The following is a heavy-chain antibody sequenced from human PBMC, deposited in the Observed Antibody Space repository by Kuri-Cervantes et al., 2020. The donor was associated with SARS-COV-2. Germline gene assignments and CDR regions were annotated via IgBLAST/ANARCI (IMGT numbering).Heavy chain of an antibody. CDR2: IIPILGPA. J-gene: IGHJ4*02. Sequence: SVKVSCKASGGTFRNYGFSWVRQAPGQRLEWMGGIIPILGPANYAPRFQGRATITADQSTNIAYVELNSLTSEDTAVYYCARAAFTGYTGYRIDWGQGTLVTVSS. CDR1: GGTFRNYG. D-gene: IGHD3-16*02. V-gene: IGHV1-69*10. CDR3: ARAAFTGYTGYRID.